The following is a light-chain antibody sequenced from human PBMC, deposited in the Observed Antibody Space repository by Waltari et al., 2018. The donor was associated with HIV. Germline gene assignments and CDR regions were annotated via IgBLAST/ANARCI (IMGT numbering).Light chain of an antibody. CDR3: ATWDDTRNGVI. CDR2: STN. Sequence: QSVLTQPPSASGTPGQRVTISCSGGSSNIGSNSVHWYQQLPGTAPRPLLYSTNQRPSRVPDRFSGSKSGTSASLAISGLQSEDEADYYCATWDDTRNGVIFGGGTKLTVL. V-gene: IGLV1-44*01. CDR1: SSNIGSNS. J-gene: IGLJ2*01.